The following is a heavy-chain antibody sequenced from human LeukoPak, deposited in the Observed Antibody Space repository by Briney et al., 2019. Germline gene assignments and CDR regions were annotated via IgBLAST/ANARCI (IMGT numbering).Heavy chain of an antibody. Sequence: SQTLSLTCAISGDSVSSNSAAWNWNRQSPSRGLERLGRTYYRSKWYNDYAVSVKSRITINPDTSKNQFSLQLNSLSPEDTAVYYCARARWLPFERGPVRQSGYNWFDPWGQGTLVTVSS. V-gene: IGHV6-1*01. D-gene: IGHD5-12*01. J-gene: IGHJ5*02. CDR2: TYYRSKWYN. CDR3: ARARWLPFERGPVRQSGYNWFDP. CDR1: GDSVSSNSAA.